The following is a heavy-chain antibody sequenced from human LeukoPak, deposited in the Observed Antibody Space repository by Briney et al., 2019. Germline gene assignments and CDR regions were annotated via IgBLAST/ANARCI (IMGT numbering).Heavy chain of an antibody. CDR1: GGSISSYY. D-gene: IGHD5/OR15-5a*01. J-gene: IGHJ6*02. CDR3: ARQKRSTEGYYYYGMDV. Sequence: PSETLSLTCTVSGGSISSYYWSWIRQPPGKGLEWIGYIYYSGSTNYNPSLKSRVTISVDTSKNQFSLKLSSVTAADTAVYYCARQKRSTEGYYYYGMDVWGQGTTVTVSS. CDR2: IYYSGST. V-gene: IGHV4-59*08.